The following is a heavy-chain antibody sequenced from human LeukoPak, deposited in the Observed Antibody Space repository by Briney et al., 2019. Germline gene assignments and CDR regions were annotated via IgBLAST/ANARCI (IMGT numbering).Heavy chain of an antibody. CDR1: GFTFSSYA. D-gene: IGHD3-16*02. CDR3: ARESAWDYVWGSYRHFDY. CDR2: ISYDGSNK. V-gene: IGHV3-30-3*01. J-gene: IGHJ4*02. Sequence: GGSLRLSSAASGFTFSSYAMHWVRQAPGKGLEWVAVISYDGSNKYYADSVKGRFTISRDNSKNTLYLQMNSLRAEDTAVYYCARESAWDYVWGSYRHFDYWGQGTLVTVSS.